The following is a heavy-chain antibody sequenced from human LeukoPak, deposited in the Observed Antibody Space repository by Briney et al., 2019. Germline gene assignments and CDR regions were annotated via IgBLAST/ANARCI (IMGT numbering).Heavy chain of an antibody. CDR2: IKQDGSEK. D-gene: IGHD6-6*01. V-gene: IGHV3-7*01. CDR1: GFTFSSYW. Sequence: GGSLRLSCAASGFTFSSYWMSWVRQAPGKGLEWVANIKQDGSEKYYVDSVKGRFTISRDNAKNSLYLQMNSLRAEDTAVYCCARDFLDSSSSRRYYYYYMDVWGKGTTVTVSS. J-gene: IGHJ6*03. CDR3: ARDFLDSSSSRRYYYYYMDV.